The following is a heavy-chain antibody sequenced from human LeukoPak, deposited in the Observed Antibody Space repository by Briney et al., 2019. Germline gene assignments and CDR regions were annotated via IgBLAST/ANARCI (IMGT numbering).Heavy chain of an antibody. CDR1: GVTLTTYG. J-gene: IGHJ4*02. D-gene: IGHD2-15*01. Sequence: SVKVSCKASGVTLTTYGISWLRQAPGQGLEWMGTIIPILGVANYVQKFQDRLTITADKSTSTAYMELRSPRSEDTAVYYCAGPSYCTGGGCLYFFDYWGQGTLVTVSS. CDR3: AGPSYCTGGGCLYFFDY. CDR2: IIPILGVA. V-gene: IGHV1-69*04.